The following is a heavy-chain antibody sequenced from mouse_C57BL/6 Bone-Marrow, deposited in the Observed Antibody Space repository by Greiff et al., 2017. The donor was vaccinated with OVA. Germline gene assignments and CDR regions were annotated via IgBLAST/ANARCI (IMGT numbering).Heavy chain of an antibody. CDR2: INPNNGGT. Sequence: EVQLQQSGPELVKPGASVKIPCKASGYTFTDYNMDWVKQSHGKSLEWIGDINPNNGGTISNQKFKGKATLTVDKSSSTAYMELRSLTSEDTAVYYCARGDYYGSSLGFAYWGQGTLVTVSA. V-gene: IGHV1-18*01. CDR3: ARGDYYGSSLGFAY. D-gene: IGHD1-1*01. J-gene: IGHJ3*01. CDR1: GYTFTDYN.